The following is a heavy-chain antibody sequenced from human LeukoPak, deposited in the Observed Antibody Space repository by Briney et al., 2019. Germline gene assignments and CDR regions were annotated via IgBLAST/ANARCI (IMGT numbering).Heavy chain of an antibody. Sequence: LPGGSLRLSCAASGFSLSSFEMTWVRQAPGKGLEWIAYIDNDGWATSYYADSVKGRFTITRDDAKSSLYLQMDSLTVEDTAVYYCARDLIGWSLDPWGQGTLVTVSS. J-gene: IGHJ5*02. CDR1: GFSLSSFE. D-gene: IGHD2-2*03. CDR3: ARDLIGWSLDP. CDR2: IDNDGWAT. V-gene: IGHV3-48*03.